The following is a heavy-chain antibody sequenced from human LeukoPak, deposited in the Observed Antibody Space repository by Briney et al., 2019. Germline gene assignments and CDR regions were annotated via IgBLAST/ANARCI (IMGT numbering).Heavy chain of an antibody. Sequence: SETLSLTCAVYGGSFSGYYWSWIRQPPGKGLEWIGEINHSGSTNYNPSLKSRVTISVDTSKNQFSLKLSSVTAADTAVYYCARDDCSGGSCYSDNDAFDIWGQGTMVTVSS. CDR2: INHSGST. CDR3: ARDDCSGGSCYSDNDAFDI. V-gene: IGHV4-34*01. CDR1: GGSFSGYY. D-gene: IGHD2-15*01. J-gene: IGHJ3*02.